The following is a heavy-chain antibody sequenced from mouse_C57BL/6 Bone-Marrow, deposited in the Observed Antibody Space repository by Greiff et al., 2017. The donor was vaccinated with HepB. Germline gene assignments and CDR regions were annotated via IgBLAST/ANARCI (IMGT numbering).Heavy chain of an antibody. D-gene: IGHD2-1*01. CDR3: ARCPLLYGNYEAMDY. Sequence: VQLQQSGAELARPGASVKLSCKASGYTFTSYGLSWVKQRTGQGLEWIGEIYPRSGNTYYNEKFKGKATLTADKSSSTAYMELRSLTSEDSAVYFCARCPLLYGNYEAMDYWGQGTSVTVSS. J-gene: IGHJ4*01. CDR2: IYPRSGNT. V-gene: IGHV1-81*01. CDR1: GYTFTSYG.